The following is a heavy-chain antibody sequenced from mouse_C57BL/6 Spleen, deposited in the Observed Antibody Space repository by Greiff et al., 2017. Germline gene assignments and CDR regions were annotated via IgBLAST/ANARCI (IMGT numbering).Heavy chain of an antibody. CDR3: ARGGDSSGYEAMDY. J-gene: IGHJ4*01. CDR1: GYAFSSYW. V-gene: IGHV1-80*01. D-gene: IGHD3-2*02. Sequence: QVQLQQSGAELVKPGASVKISCKASGYAFSSYWMNWVKQRPGKGLEWIGQIYPGDGDTNYNGKFKGKATLTADKSASTADMQLSSLTSEDSAVDFCARGGDSSGYEAMDYWGQGTSVTVSS. CDR2: IYPGDGDT.